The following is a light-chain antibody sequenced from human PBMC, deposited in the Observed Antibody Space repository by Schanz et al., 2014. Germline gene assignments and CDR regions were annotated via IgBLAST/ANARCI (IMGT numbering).Light chain of an antibody. CDR1: SSDVGGYNY. V-gene: IGLV2-14*01. Sequence: QSALTQPASVSGSPGQSITISCTGTSSDVGGYNYVSWYQQHPGKAPKLMIYDVSARPSGVSNRFSGSKSGNTASLTVSGLQAEDEADYYCCSYAGSYSYVFGTGTKLTVL. CDR2: DVS. CDR3: CSYAGSYSYV. J-gene: IGLJ1*01.